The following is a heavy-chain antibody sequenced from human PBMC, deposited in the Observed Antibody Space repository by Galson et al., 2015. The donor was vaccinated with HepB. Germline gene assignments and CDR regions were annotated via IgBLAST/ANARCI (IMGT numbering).Heavy chain of an antibody. D-gene: IGHD3-9*01. V-gene: IGHV2-5*02. CDR3: AHTGILTGYYEVGAVDI. CDR1: GFSLSTSGVG. J-gene: IGHJ3*02. CDR2: IYWDDDK. Sequence: PALVKPTQTLTLTCTFSGFSLSTSGVGVGWIRQPPGKALEWLALIYWDDDKRYSPSLRSRLTITKDTSKNQVVLTMTNMDPVDTATYYCAHTGILTGYYEVGAVDIWGQGTMVTVSS.